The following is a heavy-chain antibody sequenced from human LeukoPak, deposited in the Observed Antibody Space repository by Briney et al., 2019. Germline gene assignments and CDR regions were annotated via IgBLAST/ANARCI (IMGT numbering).Heavy chain of an antibody. CDR2: INNSGST. J-gene: IGHJ5*02. Sequence: SETLSLTCTVSGGSINTFYWTWIRQPDGKGLEWIGRINNSGSTNYNPSLRSRVSMSVDRSKNQFSVTLSSVTAADTAVYFCAREGGDPRWLDPWGQGTLVTVSS. CDR1: GGSINTFY. CDR3: AREGGDPRWLDP. D-gene: IGHD6-25*01. V-gene: IGHV4-4*07.